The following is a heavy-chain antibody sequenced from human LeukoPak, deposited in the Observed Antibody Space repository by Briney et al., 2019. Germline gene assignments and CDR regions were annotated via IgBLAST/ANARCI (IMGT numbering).Heavy chain of an antibody. Sequence: SETLSLTCTVSGGSISSSSHYWGWIRQPPGKGLEWIGSIYYSGRTYNNPSLKSRVTISVDTSKNQFSLKLSSVTAADTAVYYCARHYGSGSWGAFGIWGQGTMVTVSS. CDR1: GGSISSSSHY. CDR3: ARHYGSGSWGAFGI. CDR2: IYYSGRT. J-gene: IGHJ3*02. D-gene: IGHD3-10*01. V-gene: IGHV4-39*01.